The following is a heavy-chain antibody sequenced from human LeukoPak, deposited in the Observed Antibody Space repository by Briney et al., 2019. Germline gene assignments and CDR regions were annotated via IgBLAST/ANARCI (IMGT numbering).Heavy chain of an antibody. V-gene: IGHV3-30*04. CDR1: GFTFSNYA. CDR2: ISYDGRNE. Sequence: GGSLRLSCAASGFTFSNYAIHWVRQAPGKGLEWVAVISYDGRNEYYADSVKGRLTISRDNSKNTVYPQMNSLRPEDTAVYYCARSGEQWLLNEYWGQGTLVTVSS. D-gene: IGHD6-19*01. J-gene: IGHJ4*02. CDR3: ARSGEQWLLNEY.